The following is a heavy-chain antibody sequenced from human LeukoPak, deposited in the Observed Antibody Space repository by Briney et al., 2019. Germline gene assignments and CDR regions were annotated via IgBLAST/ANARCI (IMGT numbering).Heavy chain of an antibody. CDR2: MNPNSGNT. J-gene: IGHJ3*02. CDR1: GYTFTSYD. V-gene: IGHV1-8*01. CDR3: ARPKTGDRAFDI. D-gene: IGHD7-27*01. Sequence: ASVKVSCKPSGYTFTSYDINWVRQATGQGLEWMGWMNPNSGNTGYAQKFQGRVTMTRNTSISTAYMELSSLRSEDTAVYYCARPKTGDRAFDIWGQGTMVTVSS.